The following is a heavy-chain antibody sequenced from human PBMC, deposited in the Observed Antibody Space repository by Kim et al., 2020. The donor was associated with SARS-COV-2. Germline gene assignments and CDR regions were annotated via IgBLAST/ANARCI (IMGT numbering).Heavy chain of an antibody. Sequence: GGSLRLSCAASGFTFSSYAMSWVRQAPGKGLEWVSAISGSGGSTYYADSVNGRFTISRDNSKNTLYLQMNSLRAEDTAVYYCAKDLSVVVPAASNVWGQGTLVTVSS. V-gene: IGHV3-23*01. CDR1: GFTFSSYA. CDR2: ISGSGGST. D-gene: IGHD2-2*01. J-gene: IGHJ4*02. CDR3: AKDLSVVVPAASNV.